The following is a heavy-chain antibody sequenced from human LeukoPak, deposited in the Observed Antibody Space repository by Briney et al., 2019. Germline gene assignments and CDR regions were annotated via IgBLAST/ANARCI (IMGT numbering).Heavy chain of an antibody. V-gene: IGHV3-20*04. Sequence: AGGSLRLSCAASGFTFDDYGMSWVRQAPGKGLEWVSGINWNGGSTGYADSVKGRFTISRDNAKSSLYLQMNSLRAEDTALYYCARRYYDSSGYRFDYWGQGTLVTVSS. J-gene: IGHJ4*02. CDR3: ARRYYDSSGYRFDY. CDR2: INWNGGST. D-gene: IGHD3-22*01. CDR1: GFTFDDYG.